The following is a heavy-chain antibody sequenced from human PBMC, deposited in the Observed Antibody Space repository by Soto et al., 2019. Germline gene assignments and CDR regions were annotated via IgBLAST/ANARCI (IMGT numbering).Heavy chain of an antibody. CDR1: GYTFTGYY. J-gene: IGHJ4*02. CDR3: ARSREYYDFWSGYPTSYFDY. CDR2: INPNSGGT. D-gene: IGHD3-3*01. Sequence: GASVKFSCKASGYTFTGYYMHWVRQAPGQGLEWMGWINPNSGGTNYAQKFQGRVTMTRDTSISTAYMELSRLRSDDTAVYYCARSREYYDFWSGYPTSYFDYWGQGTLVTVSS. V-gene: IGHV1-2*02.